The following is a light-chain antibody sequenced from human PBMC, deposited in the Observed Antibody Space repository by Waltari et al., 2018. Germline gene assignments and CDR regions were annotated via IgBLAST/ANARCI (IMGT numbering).Light chain of an antibody. J-gene: IGKJ1*01. V-gene: IGKV3-20*01. CDR3: QHYVTLPAT. Sequence: SCRASQTVSRALAWYQQKPDQAPRLLIYAASSRATGIPDRFSGGGSGTDCSLTISRLEPEDFAVYYCQHYVTLPATFGQGTKVAF. CDR2: AAS. CDR1: QTVSRA.